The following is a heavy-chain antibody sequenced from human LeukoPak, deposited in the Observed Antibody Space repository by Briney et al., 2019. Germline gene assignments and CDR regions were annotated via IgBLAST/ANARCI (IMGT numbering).Heavy chain of an antibody. CDR1: GFTFSSYW. J-gene: IGHJ3*02. CDR3: ARDPYSSSWYRGDAFDI. Sequence: GGSLRLSCAASGFTFSSYWMSWVRQAPGKGLEWVANIKQDGSEKYYVDSVKGRFTISRDNAKNSLYLQMNSLRAEDTAMYYCARDPYSSSWYRGDAFDIWGQGTMVTVSS. CDR2: IKQDGSEK. D-gene: IGHD6-13*01. V-gene: IGHV3-7*01.